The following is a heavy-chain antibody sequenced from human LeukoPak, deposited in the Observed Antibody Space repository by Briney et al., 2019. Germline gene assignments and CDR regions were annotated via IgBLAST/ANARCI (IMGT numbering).Heavy chain of an antibody. J-gene: IGHJ3*02. CDR3: ARVSGSEWLVVGANDAFDI. CDR2: IYTSGST. V-gene: IGHV4-4*07. Sequence: SETLSLTCTVSGGSISSYYWRWIRQPAGKGLEWIGRIYTSGSTNYNPSLKSRVTMSVDTSKNQFSLKLSSVTAADTAVYYCARVSGSEWLVVGANDAFDIWGQGTMVTVSS. D-gene: IGHD6-19*01. CDR1: GGSISSYY.